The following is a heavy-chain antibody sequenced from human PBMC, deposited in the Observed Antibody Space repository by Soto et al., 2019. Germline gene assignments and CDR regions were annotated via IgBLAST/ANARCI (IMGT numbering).Heavy chain of an antibody. CDR3: ARHSGPYASSWFDS. D-gene: IGHD2-2*01. Sequence: QLQLQESGPELLRPSETLSLTCTVSGGSISSSRFYWGWIRQPLGKGLEWIGSIYYSGSTSYNPSLKSRVTISVDTSKNQFSLKLTSVTAADTAVYFCARHSGPYASSWFDSWGQGTLLTVSS. CDR2: IYYSGST. V-gene: IGHV4-39*01. J-gene: IGHJ5*01. CDR1: GGSISSSRFY.